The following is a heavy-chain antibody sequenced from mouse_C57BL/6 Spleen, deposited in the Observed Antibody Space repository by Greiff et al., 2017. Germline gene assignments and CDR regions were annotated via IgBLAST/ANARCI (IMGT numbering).Heavy chain of an antibody. D-gene: IGHD1-1*02. CDR2: INPSSGYT. V-gene: IGHV1-4*01. J-gene: IGHJ4*01. Sequence: VQLQQSGAELARPGASVKMSCKASGYTFTSYTMHWVKQRPGQGLEWIGYINPSSGYTKYNQKFKDKATLTADKSSSTAYLQLSSLTSEDSAVYYCARSYGLYAMDYWGQGTSGTVSS. CDR1: GYTFTSYT. CDR3: ARSYGLYAMDY.